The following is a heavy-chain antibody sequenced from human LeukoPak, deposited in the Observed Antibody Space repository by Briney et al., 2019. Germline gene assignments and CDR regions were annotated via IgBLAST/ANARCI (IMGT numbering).Heavy chain of an antibody. Sequence: SETLSLTCAVYGGSFSGYYWSWIRQPPGKGLEWIGEINHSGSTNYNPSLKSRVTISVDTSKNQFSLKLSSVTAADTAVYYCARAVYDFWSGYSNWLDPWGQGTLVTVSS. CDR3: ARAVYDFWSGYSNWLDP. V-gene: IGHV4-34*01. J-gene: IGHJ5*02. D-gene: IGHD3-3*01. CDR2: INHSGST. CDR1: GGSFSGYY.